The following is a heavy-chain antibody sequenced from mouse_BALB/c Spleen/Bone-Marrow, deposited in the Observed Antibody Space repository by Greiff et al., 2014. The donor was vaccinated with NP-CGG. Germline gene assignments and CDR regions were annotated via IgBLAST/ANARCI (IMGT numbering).Heavy chain of an antibody. J-gene: IGHJ2*01. Sequence: VMLVESGGGLVQPGGSLRLSCATSGFTFTDYYMSWVRQPPGKALEWLGFIRNKANGYTTEYSASVKGRFTISRDNSQSILYLQMNTLRAGDSATYYCARALIVFDYWGQGTTLTVSS. CDR3: ARALIVFDY. CDR2: IRNKANGYTT. V-gene: IGHV7-3*02. CDR1: GFTFTDYY.